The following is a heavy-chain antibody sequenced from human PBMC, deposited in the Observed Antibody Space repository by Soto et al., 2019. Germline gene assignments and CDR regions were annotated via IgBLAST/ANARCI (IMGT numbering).Heavy chain of an antibody. CDR2: IWYDGSNK. J-gene: IGHJ4*02. CDR1: GFTFSSYG. V-gene: IGHV3-33*01. CDR3: AGYDSSGYHSPLGY. D-gene: IGHD3-22*01. Sequence: GGSLRLSCAASGFTFSSYGMHWVRQAPGKGLEWVAVIWYDGSNKYYADSVKGRFTISRDNSKNTLYLQMNSLRAEDTAVYYCAGYDSSGYHSPLGYWGQGTLVTV.